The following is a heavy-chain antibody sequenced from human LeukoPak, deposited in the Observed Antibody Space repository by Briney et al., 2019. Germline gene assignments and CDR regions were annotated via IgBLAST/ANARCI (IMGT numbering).Heavy chain of an antibody. D-gene: IGHD6-19*01. CDR3: ASGQTRQWLVDY. CDR1: GYTFTGYY. CDR2: INPNSDGT. Sequence: ASVKVSCKASGYTFTGYYMHWVRQAPGQGLEWMGWINPNSDGTNYAQKVQGRVTMNRDASISTAYMERSRLRSDDTAVYYCASGQTRQWLVDYWGQGTLGTVSS. J-gene: IGHJ4*02. V-gene: IGHV1-2*02.